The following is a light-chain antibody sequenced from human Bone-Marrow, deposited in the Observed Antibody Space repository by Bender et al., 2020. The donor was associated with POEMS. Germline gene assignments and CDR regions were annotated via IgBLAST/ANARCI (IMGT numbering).Light chain of an antibody. Sequence: QSALTQPASVSGSPGQSITISCTGTSSDVGGYNYVSWYQQHPGKAPKLMIYDVSNRPSGVSNRFSGSKSGNTASLTISGLQAEDEADYYCQSHDRSTPSGFYVFGSGTKVTVL. CDR2: DVS. V-gene: IGLV2-14*01. J-gene: IGLJ1*01. CDR3: QSHDRSTPSGFYV. CDR1: SSDVGGYNY.